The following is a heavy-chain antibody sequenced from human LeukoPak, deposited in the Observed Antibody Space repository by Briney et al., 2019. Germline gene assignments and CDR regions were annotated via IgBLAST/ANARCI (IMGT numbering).Heavy chain of an antibody. J-gene: IGHJ6*02. CDR2: IYPGDSET. CDR3: ARINMAKYYYYYYGMDV. D-gene: IGHD5-24*01. V-gene: IGHV5-51*01. CDR1: GYSFTSYW. Sequence: GESLKISCKGSGYSFTSYWIGWVRQMPGKGLEWMGIIYPGDSETRYSPSSQGQVTISPDRSISTAYLQWSSLKASDTAMYYCARINMAKYYYYYYGMDVWGQGTTVTVSS.